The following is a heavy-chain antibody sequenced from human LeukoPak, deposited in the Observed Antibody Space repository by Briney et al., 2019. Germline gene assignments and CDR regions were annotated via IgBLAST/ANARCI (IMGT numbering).Heavy chain of an antibody. J-gene: IGHJ4*02. CDR1: GITFSRFW. V-gene: IGHV3-7*03. CDR3: ASGLELDY. CDR2: IKQDGSEK. Sequence: GGSLRLSCAASGITFSRFWMSWVRQAPGKGLEWVANIKQDGSEKNYVDSVKGRFTISRDNAKNSLYLQMNSLRAEDTAVYYCASGLELDYWGQGTLVTVSS.